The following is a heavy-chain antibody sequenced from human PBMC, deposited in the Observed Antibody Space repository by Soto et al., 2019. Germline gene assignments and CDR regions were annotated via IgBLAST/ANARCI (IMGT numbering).Heavy chain of an antibody. CDR2: ISSSSSYT. Sequence: PGGSLRLSCAASGFTFSDYYMSWIRQAPGKGLEWVSYISSSSSYTNYADSVKGRFTISRDNAKNSLYLQMNSLRAEDTAVYYCARGGIPGIVEYWFDPWGQGTLVTVSS. V-gene: IGHV3-11*05. CDR3: ARGGIPGIVEYWFDP. CDR1: GFTFSDYY. D-gene: IGHD1-26*01. J-gene: IGHJ5*02.